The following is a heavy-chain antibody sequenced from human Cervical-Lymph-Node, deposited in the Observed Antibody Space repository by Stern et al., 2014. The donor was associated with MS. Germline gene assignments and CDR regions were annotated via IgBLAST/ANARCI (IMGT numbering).Heavy chain of an antibody. CDR1: GDTSNTDA. V-gene: IGHV1-69*01. D-gene: IGHD1-14*01. CDR2: IIPVFGTP. CDR3: ARGASSAAWYKHAVDV. Sequence: VQLLESGAEVQTPGSSVKVSCKASGDTSNTDAIHWVRQAPGQGLEWMGGIIPVFGTPGYAQRFKGRVSIAADESTATDYMELSSLRSDDTAVYYCARGASSAAWYKHAVDVWGQGTTVTVSS. J-gene: IGHJ6*02.